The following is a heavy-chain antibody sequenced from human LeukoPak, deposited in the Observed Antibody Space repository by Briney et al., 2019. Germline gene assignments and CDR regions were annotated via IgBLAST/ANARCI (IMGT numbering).Heavy chain of an antibody. V-gene: IGHV4-59*01. D-gene: IGHD2/OR15-2a*01. CDR1: GGSLTNFY. CDR3: ARASFGDPGYMDV. J-gene: IGHJ6*03. CDR2: IFYIGRT. Sequence: SQTLSLTCTVSGGSLTNFYCSWIRQPPGKVLEWIGYIFYIGRTNYNPSFKTRVTISVDTSKHQFSLKLSSVTAADTAVYYCARASFGDPGYMDVWGKGPTVTISS.